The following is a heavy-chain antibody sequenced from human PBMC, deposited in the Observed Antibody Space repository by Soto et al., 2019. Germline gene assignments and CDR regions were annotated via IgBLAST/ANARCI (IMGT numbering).Heavy chain of an antibody. CDR2: INHSGST. CDR1: GGSFSGYY. D-gene: IGHD4-17*01. V-gene: IGHV4-34*01. J-gene: IGHJ6*02. Sequence: QVQLQQWGAGLLKPSETLSLTCAVYGGSFSGYYWSWIRQPPGKGLEWIGEINHSGSTNYNPSLKSRVPISVDTSKNQFSLKLSSVTAADTAVYYCAKTTVTTPRYYYYYGMDVWGQGTTVTVSS. CDR3: AKTTVTTPRYYYYYGMDV.